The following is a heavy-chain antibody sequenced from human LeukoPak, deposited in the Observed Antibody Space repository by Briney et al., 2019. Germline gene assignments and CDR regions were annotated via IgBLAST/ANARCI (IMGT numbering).Heavy chain of an antibody. Sequence: PGGSLRLSCAASGFTVSSNYTSWVRQAPGKGLEWVSVIYSDGSTYYADSVKGRFTIPRDNSKNTLYLQVNSLRAEDTAVYYCARFTSSRAWAQYFQHWGQGTLVTVSS. CDR3: ARFTSSRAWAQYFQH. CDR1: GFTVSSNY. V-gene: IGHV3-66*01. D-gene: IGHD5/OR15-5a*01. CDR2: IYSDGST. J-gene: IGHJ1*01.